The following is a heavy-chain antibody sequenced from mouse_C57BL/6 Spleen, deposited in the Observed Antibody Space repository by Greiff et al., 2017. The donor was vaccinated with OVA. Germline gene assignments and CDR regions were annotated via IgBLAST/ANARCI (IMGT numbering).Heavy chain of an antibody. J-gene: IGHJ4*01. CDR1: GFTFSSYG. CDR2: ISSGGSYT. CDR3: ARRSYYSGAMDY. V-gene: IGHV5-6*01. Sequence: EVHLVESGGDLVKPGGSLKLSCAASGFTFSSYGMSWVRQTPDKRLEWVATISSGGSYTYYPDSVKGRFTISRDNAKNTLYLQMSSLKSEDTAMYYCARRSYYSGAMDYWGQGTSVTVSS. D-gene: IGHD2-12*01.